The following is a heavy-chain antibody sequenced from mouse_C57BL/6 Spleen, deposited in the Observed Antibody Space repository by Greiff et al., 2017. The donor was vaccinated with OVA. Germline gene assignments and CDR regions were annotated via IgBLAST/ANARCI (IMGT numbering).Heavy chain of an antibody. CDR2: IYPGDGDT. V-gene: IGHV1-82*01. J-gene: IGHJ2*01. Sequence: VQLQQSGPELVKPGDSVKISCKASGYAFSSSWMNWVKQRPGKGLEWIGRIYPGDGDTNYNGKFKGKATLTADKSSSTAYMQLSSLTSEDSAVYFCARGGKSNDGGFWGQGTTLTVSS. CDR1: GYAFSSSW. D-gene: IGHD2-12*01. CDR3: ARGGKSNDGGF.